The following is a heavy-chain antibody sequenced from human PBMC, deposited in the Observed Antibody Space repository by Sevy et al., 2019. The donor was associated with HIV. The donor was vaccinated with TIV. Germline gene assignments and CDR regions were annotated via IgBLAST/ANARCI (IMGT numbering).Heavy chain of an antibody. V-gene: IGHV3-11*04. Sequence: GGSLRLSCTTSGFTFGDYAMGWFRQAPGKGLEWVSYISSSGSTIYYADSVKGRFTISRDNAKNSLYLQMNSLRAEDTAVYYCARDRGGYYGSGSYKFDYWGQGTLVTVSS. CDR2: ISSSGSTI. CDR1: GFTFGDYA. CDR3: ARDRGGYYGSGSYKFDY. D-gene: IGHD3-10*01. J-gene: IGHJ4*02.